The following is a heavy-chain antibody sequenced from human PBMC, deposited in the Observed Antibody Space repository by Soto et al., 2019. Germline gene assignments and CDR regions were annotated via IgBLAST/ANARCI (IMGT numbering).Heavy chain of an antibody. Sequence: GASVKVSCKTSGGTFSSYGISWVRQAPGQGLEWMGWISAYNGNTNYAQKLQGRVTMTTDTSTSTAYMELRSLRSDDTAVYYCARNGSWVAAAGLGNWGQGTLVTVSS. V-gene: IGHV1-18*01. D-gene: IGHD6-13*01. J-gene: IGHJ4*02. CDR2: ISAYNGNT. CDR1: GGTFSSYG. CDR3: ARNGSWVAAAGLGN.